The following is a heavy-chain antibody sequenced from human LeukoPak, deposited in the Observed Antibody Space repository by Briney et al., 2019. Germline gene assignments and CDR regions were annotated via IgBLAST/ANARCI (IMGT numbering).Heavy chain of an antibody. J-gene: IGHJ4*02. CDR2: IYSSDT. CDR3: ARGSYFDY. Sequence: GGSLRLSCAAPGFTVSSNYMSWVRQAPGKGLELVSVIYSSDTYYADSVKGRFTISRDNSKNTLYLQMNSLRVEDTAVYYCARGSYFDYWGQGTLVAVSS. CDR1: GFTVSSNY. V-gene: IGHV3-53*01.